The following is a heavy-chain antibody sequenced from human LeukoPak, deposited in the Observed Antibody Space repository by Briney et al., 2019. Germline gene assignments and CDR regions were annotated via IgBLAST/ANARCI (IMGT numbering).Heavy chain of an antibody. V-gene: IGHV1-2*02. CDR1: GYTFTSYY. D-gene: IGHD2-2*01. CDR2: INPNSGGT. Sequence: ASVKVSCKASGYTFTSYYMHWVRQAPGQGLEWMGWINPNSGGTNYAQKFQGRVTLTRDTSTTTAYMEVSRLKSDDTAVYYCASPGVAAADYWGQGTLVTVSS. CDR3: ASPGVAAADY. J-gene: IGHJ4*02.